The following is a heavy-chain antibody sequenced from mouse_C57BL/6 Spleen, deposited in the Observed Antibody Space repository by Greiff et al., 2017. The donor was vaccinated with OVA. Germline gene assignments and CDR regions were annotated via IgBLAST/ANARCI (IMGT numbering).Heavy chain of an antibody. CDR3: ARSPITTVVATRYFDV. D-gene: IGHD1-1*01. J-gene: IGHJ1*03. Sequence: QVQLQQSGAELAKPGASVKLSCKASGYTFTSYWMHWVKQRPGQGLEWIGYINPSSGYTRYNQKFKDKATLTADKSSSTAYMQLSSLTYEDSAVYYCARSPITTVVATRYFDVWGTGTTVTVSS. CDR2: INPSSGYT. CDR1: GYTFTSYW. V-gene: IGHV1-7*01.